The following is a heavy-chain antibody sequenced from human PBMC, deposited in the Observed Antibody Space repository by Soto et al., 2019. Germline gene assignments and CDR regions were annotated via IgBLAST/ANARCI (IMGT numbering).Heavy chain of an antibody. CDR2: INESGST. CDR3: ARGSGIVALPGELEDVKYDY. CDR1: GQSFSGHX. D-gene: IGHD1-1*01. V-gene: IGHV4-34*01. Sequence: QVQLQQWGAGLVKPSETLSLSCAVYGQSFSGHXXXWVRQPPGKGLEWIGEINESGSTYXXXSLKSRVTISTDTSKNQFSLKLSSVSAADTAAYFCARGSGIVALPGELEDVKYDYWGQGTLVNVSS. J-gene: IGHJ4*02.